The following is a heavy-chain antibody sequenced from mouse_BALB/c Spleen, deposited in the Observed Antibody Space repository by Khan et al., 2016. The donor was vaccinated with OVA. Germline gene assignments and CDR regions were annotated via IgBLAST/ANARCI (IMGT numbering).Heavy chain of an antibody. CDR2: INPSTGYT. V-gene: IGHV1-7*01. CDR3: ANHGSSSAWFTY. Sequence: QVQLQQSGAELAKPGASVKMSCKASGYTFTSYWMYWVKQRPGQGLEWIGYINPSTGYTEYNQKFKDKATLTADKSSSTAYMQLSSLTSEDSAVYYCANHGSSSAWFTYWGRGTLVTVSA. D-gene: IGHD1-1*01. J-gene: IGHJ3*01. CDR1: GYTFTSYW.